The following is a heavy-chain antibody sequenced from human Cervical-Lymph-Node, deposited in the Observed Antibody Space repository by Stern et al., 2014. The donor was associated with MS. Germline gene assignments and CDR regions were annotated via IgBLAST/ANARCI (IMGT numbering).Heavy chain of an antibody. Sequence: QMQLVQSGAEVKKPGSSVKVSCKASGGTFSSYTISWVRQAPGQGLEWMGRILPILGIANYAQKFQGRVTITADKSTSTAYMELSSLRSEDTAVYYCASLDPPNDYWGQGTLVTVSS. CDR2: ILPILGIA. J-gene: IGHJ4*02. V-gene: IGHV1-69*09. CDR3: ASLDPPNDY. CDR1: GGTFSSYT. D-gene: IGHD3/OR15-3a*01.